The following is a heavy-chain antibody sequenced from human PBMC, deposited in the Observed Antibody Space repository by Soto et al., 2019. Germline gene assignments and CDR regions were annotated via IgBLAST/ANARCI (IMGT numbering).Heavy chain of an antibody. J-gene: IGHJ4*02. CDR2: INHSGST. CDR3: ARDGIAVAGASGPTQDY. Sequence: SETLSLTCAVYGGSFSGYYWSWIRQPPGKGLEWIGEINHSGSTNYNPSLKSRVTISVDTSKNQFSLKLSSVTAADTAVYYCARDGIAVAGASGPTQDYWGQGTLVTVSS. D-gene: IGHD6-19*01. V-gene: IGHV4-34*01. CDR1: GGSFSGYY.